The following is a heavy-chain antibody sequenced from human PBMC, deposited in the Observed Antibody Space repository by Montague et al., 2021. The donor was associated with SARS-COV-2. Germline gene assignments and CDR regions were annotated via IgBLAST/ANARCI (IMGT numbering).Heavy chain of an antibody. CDR1: GFIFSSYD. CDR2: ISNSGDTK. D-gene: IGHD3-22*01. V-gene: IGHV3-48*03. CDR3: ARAGEDYYYDSSGFLY. Sequence: SLRLSCAASGFIFSSYDMNWVRQAPGKGLEWVSYISNSGDTKYYSDSVKGLFTISRDNAKNSLYLQMSSLRAEDTAVYYCARAGEDYYYDSSGFLYWGQGILVTVFS. J-gene: IGHJ4*02.